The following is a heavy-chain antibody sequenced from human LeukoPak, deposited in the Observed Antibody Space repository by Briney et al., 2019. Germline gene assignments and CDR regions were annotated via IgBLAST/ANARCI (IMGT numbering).Heavy chain of an antibody. D-gene: IGHD6-19*01. V-gene: IGHV3-33*01. J-gene: IGHJ4*02. CDR2: VWSDGNSK. CDR1: GFTFSSFG. CDR3: ARGGALVVAVADQYFFDN. Sequence: GGSLRLSCAASGFTFSSFGFNWVRQAPGKGLEWVAVVWSDGNSKYYGNSVKGRFTISRDNSKNTLYLHMNRLIGEDKAIYYCARGGALVVAVADQYFFDNWGQGTLVTVSS.